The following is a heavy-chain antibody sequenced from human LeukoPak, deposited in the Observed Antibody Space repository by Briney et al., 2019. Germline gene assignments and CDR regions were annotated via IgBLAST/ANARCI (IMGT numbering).Heavy chain of an antibody. D-gene: IGHD3-22*01. CDR1: GFTFTGYS. CDR2: MSYDGTNK. V-gene: IGHV3-30-3*02. CDR3: AKSALAAGVAHYYDSSGSFDY. J-gene: IGHJ4*02. Sequence: GGPLRLSCVVSGFTFTGYSMHGVRKAPGKGLEWVEVMSYDGTNKYYADSVKGRFTISRDNSKNTLYLQMKSLRAEDTAVYYCAKSALAAGVAHYYDSSGSFDYWGQGTLVTVSS.